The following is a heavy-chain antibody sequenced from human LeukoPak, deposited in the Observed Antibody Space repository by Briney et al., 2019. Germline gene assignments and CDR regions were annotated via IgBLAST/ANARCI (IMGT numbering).Heavy chain of an antibody. J-gene: IGHJ4*02. CDR1: GFTVSSNY. Sequence: PGGSLRLSCAASGFTVSSNYMSWVRQAPGKGLEWVSVIYSGGSIYYADSVKGRFTSSRDNSKNTAYLQLNSLRVEDTAVYFCARDSHKGFWGQGVLVTVSS. CDR3: ARDSHKGF. CDR2: IYSGGSI. V-gene: IGHV3-66*01.